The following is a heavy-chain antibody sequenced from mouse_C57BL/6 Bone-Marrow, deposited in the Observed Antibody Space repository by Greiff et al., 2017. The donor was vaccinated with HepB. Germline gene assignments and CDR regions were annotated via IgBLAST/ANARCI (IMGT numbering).Heavy chain of an antibody. CDR3: TTGTTVVATNFDV. V-gene: IGHV14-1*01. Sequence: EVKLQESGAELVRPGASVKLSCTASGFNIKDYYMHWVKQRPEQGLEWIGRIDPEDGDTEYAPKFQGKATMTADTSSNTAYLQLSSLTSEDTAVYYCTTGTTVVATNFDVWGTGTTVTVSS. CDR1: GFNIKDYY. D-gene: IGHD1-1*01. J-gene: IGHJ1*03. CDR2: IDPEDGDT.